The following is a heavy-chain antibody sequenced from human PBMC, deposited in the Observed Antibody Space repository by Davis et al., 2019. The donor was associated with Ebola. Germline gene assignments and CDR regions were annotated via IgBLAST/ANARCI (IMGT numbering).Heavy chain of an antibody. V-gene: IGHV3-23*01. CDR1: GFTFSSYA. CDR2: ISGSGGST. Sequence: GESLKISCAASGFTFSSYAMSWVRQAPGKGLEWVSAISGSGGSTYYADSVKGRFTISRDNSKNTLYLQMNSLRAEDTAVYYCTSRGNTVTNDYWGQGTLVTVSS. J-gene: IGHJ4*02. D-gene: IGHD4-17*01. CDR3: TSRGNTVTNDY.